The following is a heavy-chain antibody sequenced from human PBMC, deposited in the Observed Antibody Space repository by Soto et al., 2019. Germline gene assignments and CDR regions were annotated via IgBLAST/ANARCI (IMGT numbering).Heavy chain of an antibody. D-gene: IGHD4-17*01. V-gene: IGHV3-23*01. CDR1: GFTFSSYA. Sequence: TGGSLRLSFAASGFTFSSYAMTWVRQAPGKGLEWVSGVSGTGGSAYYADSVKGRFTISRDKSTNTLYLHMNSLRAEDTAVYYCARGSAYSDYDLEYWGQGTLVTVSS. J-gene: IGHJ4*02. CDR3: ARGSAYSDYDLEY. CDR2: VSGTGGSA.